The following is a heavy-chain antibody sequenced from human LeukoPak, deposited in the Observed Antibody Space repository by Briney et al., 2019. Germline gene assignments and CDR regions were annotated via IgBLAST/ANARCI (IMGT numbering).Heavy chain of an antibody. D-gene: IGHD3-22*01. CDR1: GGTFSSYA. V-gene: IGHV1-69*06. CDR2: IIPIFGTA. J-gene: IGHJ6*03. Sequence: ASVKVSCKASGGTFSSYAISWVRQAPGQGLEWMGGIIPIFGTATYAQKFQGRVTITADKSTSTAYMELSSLRSEDTAVYYCALSVVVDYYYYYMDVWGKGTTVTVSS. CDR3: ALSVVVDYYYYYMDV.